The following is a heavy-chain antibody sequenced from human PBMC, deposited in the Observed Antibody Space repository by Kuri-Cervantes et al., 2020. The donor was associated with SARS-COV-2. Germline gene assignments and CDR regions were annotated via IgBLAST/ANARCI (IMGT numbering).Heavy chain of an antibody. Sequence: GGSLRLSCAASGFTFSSYGMHWVRQAPGKGLEWVAFIRYDGSNKYYADSVKGRFTISRDNSKNTLYLQMNSLRAEDTAVYYCASMYYDFWSGYPFDYWGQGTLVTVSS. CDR2: IRYDGSNK. J-gene: IGHJ4*02. D-gene: IGHD3-3*01. CDR1: GFTFSSYG. V-gene: IGHV3-30*02. CDR3: ASMYYDFWSGYPFDY.